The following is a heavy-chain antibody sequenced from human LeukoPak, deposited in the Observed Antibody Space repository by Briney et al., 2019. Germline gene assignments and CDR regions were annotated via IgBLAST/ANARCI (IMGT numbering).Heavy chain of an antibody. CDR3: ARDSGGHNYALDGFDI. Sequence: PGRSLRLSCAASGFTFSTSEMNWVRQAPGKGLAWISYISSRGRTIFYADSVKGRFIISRDNAKNSLYPQMNSLRAEDTAVYYCARDSGGHNYALDGFDIWGQGTMVTVSS. CDR1: GFTFSTSE. CDR2: ISSRGRTI. D-gene: IGHD5-24*01. V-gene: IGHV3-48*03. J-gene: IGHJ3*02.